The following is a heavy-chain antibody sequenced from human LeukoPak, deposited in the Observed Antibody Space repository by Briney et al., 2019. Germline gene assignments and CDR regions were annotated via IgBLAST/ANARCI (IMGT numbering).Heavy chain of an antibody. CDR3: ARGPAGRCSSTSCYTPGYYYYMDV. CDR1: GGSFSGYY. V-gene: IGHV4-34*01. Sequence: SETLSLTCAVYGGSFSGYYWSWIRQPPGKGLGWIGEINHSGSTNYNPSLKSRVTISVDTSKNQFSLKLSSVTAADTAVYYCARGPAGRCSSTSCYTPGYYYYMDVWGKGTTVTVSS. D-gene: IGHD2-2*02. CDR2: INHSGST. J-gene: IGHJ6*03.